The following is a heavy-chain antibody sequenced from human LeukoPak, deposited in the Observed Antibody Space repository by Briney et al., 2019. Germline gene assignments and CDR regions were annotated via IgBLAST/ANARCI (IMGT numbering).Heavy chain of an antibody. CDR2: IYPGDSDT. D-gene: IGHD2/OR15-2a*01. J-gene: IGHJ4*02. CDR3: AVGTTPYFVDY. Sequence: GESLKISCYGSGYGFSSSWIGWVRQMPGKGLEWMGFIYPGDSDTRYSPSFQAQVTISADKSIGTAFLQWRSLKASDTAMYYCAVGTTPYFVDYWGQGTLSPSPQ. V-gene: IGHV5-51*01. CDR1: GYGFSSSW.